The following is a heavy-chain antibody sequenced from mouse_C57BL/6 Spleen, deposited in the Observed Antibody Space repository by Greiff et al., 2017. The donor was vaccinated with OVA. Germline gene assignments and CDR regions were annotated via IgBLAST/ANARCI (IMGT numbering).Heavy chain of an antibody. CDR3: ARYGYYYGSVYFDV. D-gene: IGHD1-1*01. Sequence: EVQGVESGGGLVQPGGSPSLSCAASGFTFTDYYMSWVRQPPGKALEWLGFIRNKANGYTTEYSASVKGRFTISRDNSQSILYLQMNALRAEDSATYYCARYGYYYGSVYFDVWGTGTTVTVSS. CDR2: IRNKANGYTT. J-gene: IGHJ1*03. CDR1: GFTFTDYY. V-gene: IGHV7-3*01.